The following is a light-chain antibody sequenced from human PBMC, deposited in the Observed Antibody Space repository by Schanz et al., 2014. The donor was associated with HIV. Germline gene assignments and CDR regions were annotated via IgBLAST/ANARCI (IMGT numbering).Light chain of an antibody. J-gene: IGLJ3*02. CDR3: AGWDDSLKVWV. Sequence: QSVLTQPPSASGTPGQRVTISCSGSTSNIGSNHVDWYQQLPGTAPRLLIQANNQRPSGVPDRFSGSGSGTSASQAISGLRSEDEADYYCAGWDDSLKVWVFGGGTKLTVL. V-gene: IGLV1-47*02. CDR1: TSNIGSNH. CDR2: ANN.